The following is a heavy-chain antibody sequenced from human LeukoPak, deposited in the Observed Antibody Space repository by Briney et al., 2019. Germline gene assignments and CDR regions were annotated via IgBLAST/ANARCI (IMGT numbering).Heavy chain of an antibody. CDR2: ISTSNGAI. CDR3: ARDLNTPRWFDS. J-gene: IGHJ5*01. V-gene: IGHV1-18*01. Sequence: ASVKVSCKASGGTFSSYAIGWVRQAPGQGLEWMGWISTSNGAISYAQNFQDRVTMTTDTSTSTAYMELRSLRSDDTAVYYCARDLNTPRWFDSWGQGTLVTVSS. CDR1: GGTFSSYA.